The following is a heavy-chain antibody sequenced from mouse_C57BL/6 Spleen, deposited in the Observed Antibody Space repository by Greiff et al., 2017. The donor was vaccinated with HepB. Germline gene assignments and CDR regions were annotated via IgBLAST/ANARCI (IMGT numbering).Heavy chain of an antibody. Sequence: QVQLQQPGAELVRPGSSVKLSCKASGYTFTSYWMHWVKQRPIQGLEWIGNIDPSDSETHYNQKFKDKATLTVDKSSSPAYMQLSSLTSEDSAVYYCARRLGRRGDYYAMDYWGQGTSVTVSS. CDR3: ARRLGRRGDYYAMDY. D-gene: IGHD4-1*01. J-gene: IGHJ4*01. CDR2: IDPSDSET. V-gene: IGHV1-52*01. CDR1: GYTFTSYW.